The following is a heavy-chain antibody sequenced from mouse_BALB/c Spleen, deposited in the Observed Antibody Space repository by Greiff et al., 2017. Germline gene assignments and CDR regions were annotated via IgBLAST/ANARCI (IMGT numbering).Heavy chain of an antibody. J-gene: IGHJ4*01. Sequence: QVQLQQSGAELVRPGASVTLSCKASGFTFTDYEMHWVKQTPVHGLEWIGAIDPETGGTAYNQKFKGKATLTADKSSSTAYMELRILTSEDSAVYYCTRTFRGGNGNYGDMDYWGQGTSVTVSS. D-gene: IGHD2-1*01. CDR1: GFTFTDYE. CDR3: TRTFRGGNGNYGDMDY. CDR2: IDPETGGT. V-gene: IGHV1-15*01.